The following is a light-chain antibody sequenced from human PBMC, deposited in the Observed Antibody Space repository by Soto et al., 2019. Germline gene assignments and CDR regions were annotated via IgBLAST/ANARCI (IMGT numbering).Light chain of an antibody. V-gene: IGKV3-20*01. CDR1: QSVSNNY. J-gene: IGKJ1*01. CDR3: QQYGSSGT. Sequence: DILLTQFPGTLSLSPGERATLSCRASQSVSNNYLAWYQQKPGQAPRLLIYGASNRATGIPDRFSGSGSGTDFTLTISRLEPEDFAVYYCQQYGSSGTFGQGTKVEIK. CDR2: GAS.